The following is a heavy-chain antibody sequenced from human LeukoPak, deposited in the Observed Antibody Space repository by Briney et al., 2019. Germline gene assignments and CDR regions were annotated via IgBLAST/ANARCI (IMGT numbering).Heavy chain of an antibody. D-gene: IGHD2-15*01. CDR3: AKRGSWFDP. J-gene: IGHJ5*02. CDR2: IYTSGST. CDR1: GGSISSYF. V-gene: IGHV4-4*08. Sequence: SETLSLTCTVSGGSISSYFWSWIRQPSGKGLEWIGYIYTSGSTKYNPSLKSRVTISLDTSKNQFSLKLNSVTAADTAVYYCAKRGSWFDPWGQGTLVTVSS.